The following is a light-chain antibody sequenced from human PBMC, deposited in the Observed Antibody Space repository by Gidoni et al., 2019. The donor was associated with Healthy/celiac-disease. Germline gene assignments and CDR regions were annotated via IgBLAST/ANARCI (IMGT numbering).Light chain of an antibody. CDR3: QQFNSYPWT. V-gene: IGKV1-5*03. CDR1: QSISSW. CDR2: KAS. Sequence: DTQMTQSPSTLSASVGDRFTITCRASQSISSWLAWYQQKPGKAPKLLIYKASTLESGVPSRFSGSGSGTKFTLTISSLQTDDFATYYCQQFNSYPWTFGQGTKVEIK. J-gene: IGKJ1*01.